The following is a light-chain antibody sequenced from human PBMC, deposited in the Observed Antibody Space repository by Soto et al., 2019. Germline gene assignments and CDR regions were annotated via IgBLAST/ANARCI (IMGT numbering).Light chain of an antibody. CDR3: SAYTVSRTYV. Sequence: QSALTQPASVSGSPGQSITISCTGTSSDVGAYNYVSWYQQHPGKAPKLMIYEVSYRPSGVSDRFSGSRSGNTASLTISGLQAEDESDYYCSAYTVSRTYVFGTGTKVTVL. CDR1: SSDVGAYNY. V-gene: IGLV2-14*01. CDR2: EVS. J-gene: IGLJ1*01.